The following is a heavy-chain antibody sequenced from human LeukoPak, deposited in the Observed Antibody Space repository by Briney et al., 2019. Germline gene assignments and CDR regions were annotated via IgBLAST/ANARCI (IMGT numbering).Heavy chain of an antibody. Sequence: PSEILSLTCTVSGYSISSGYYWGWIRQPPGKGLEWIGSIYHSGRTFYNPSLKSRVTISVDTSKNQFSLKLSSVTAADTAVYYCARGGYYYYMDVWGKGTTVTVSS. V-gene: IGHV4-38-2*02. CDR1: GYSISSGYY. CDR2: IYHSGRT. J-gene: IGHJ6*03. CDR3: ARGGYYYYMDV.